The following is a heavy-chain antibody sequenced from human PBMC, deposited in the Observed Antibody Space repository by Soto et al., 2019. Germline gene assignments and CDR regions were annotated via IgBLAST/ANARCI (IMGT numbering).Heavy chain of an antibody. V-gene: IGHV4-34*01. CDR3: ARSVTYDY. CDR1: GGSFSGYY. J-gene: IGHJ4*02. CDR2: INHSGST. D-gene: IGHD4-17*01. Sequence: SETLSLTCAVYGGSFSGYYWSWIRQPPGKGLEWIGEINHSGSTNYNPSLKSRVTISVDTSKNQFSLKLSSVTAADTAVYYCARSVTYDYWGQGTLVTVSS.